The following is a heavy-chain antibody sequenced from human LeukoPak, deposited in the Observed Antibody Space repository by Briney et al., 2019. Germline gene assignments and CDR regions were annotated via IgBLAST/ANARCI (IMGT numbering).Heavy chain of an antibody. CDR1: GYTFTGYY. V-gene: IGHV1-69*13. J-gene: IGHJ5*02. Sequence: SVKVSCKASGYTFTGYYMHWVRQAPGQGLEWMGGIIPIFGTANYAQKFQGRVTITADESTSTAYMELSSLRSEDTAVYYCARVKYDILTGYYNRNWFDPWGQGTLVTVSS. CDR3: ARVKYDILTGYYNRNWFDP. D-gene: IGHD3-9*01. CDR2: IIPIFGTA.